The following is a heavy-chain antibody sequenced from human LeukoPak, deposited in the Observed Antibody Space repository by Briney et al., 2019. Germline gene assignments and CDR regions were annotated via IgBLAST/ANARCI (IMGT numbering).Heavy chain of an antibody. D-gene: IGHD3-22*01. CDR1: GFTFSSYA. V-gene: IGHV3-23*01. CDR2: ISGSGGST. J-gene: IGHJ4*02. Sequence: GGSLRLSCAASGFTFSSYAMSWVRQAPGKGLEWVSAISGSGGSTYYADSVKGRFTISRDNSKDTLYLQMNSLRAEDTAVYYCAKSSSVTMMVNYFDYWGQGTLVTVSS. CDR3: AKSSSVTMMVNYFDY.